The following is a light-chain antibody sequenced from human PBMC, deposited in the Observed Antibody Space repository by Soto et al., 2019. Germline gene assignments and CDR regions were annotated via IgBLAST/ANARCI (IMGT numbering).Light chain of an antibody. Sequence: QSVLTQPASVSGSPGQSITISCTGTTSDVGASNYVSWYQHHPGQGPKLILYEVSNRPSGVSTRFSGSKSGNTASLTISGLQGEDEADYFCSSYASGNTLFVFGTGTKLTVL. J-gene: IGLJ1*01. CDR2: EVS. CDR1: TSDVGASNY. V-gene: IGLV2-14*01. CDR3: SSYASGNTLFV.